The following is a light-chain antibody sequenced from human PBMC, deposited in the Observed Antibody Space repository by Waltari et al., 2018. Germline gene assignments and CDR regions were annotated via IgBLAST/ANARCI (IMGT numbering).Light chain of an antibody. CDR3: CSYAGSGTYV. V-gene: IGLV2-23*02. Sequence: QSALPQPASVSGTPGQSITISCTGTTSDVGNYNLISWYQHHPGEAPKLMICEVIKRPSGVSNRFSGSKSGNTASLTISGLQAEDEADYYCCSYAGSGTYVFGTGTKVTVL. CDR1: TSDVGNYNL. CDR2: EVI. J-gene: IGLJ1*01.